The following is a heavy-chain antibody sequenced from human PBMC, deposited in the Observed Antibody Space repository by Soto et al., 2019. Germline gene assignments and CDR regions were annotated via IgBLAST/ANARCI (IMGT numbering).Heavy chain of an antibody. CDR3: ARDRETWGVGENYYGSGPDGY. CDR2: IIPILGIA. J-gene: IGHJ4*02. V-gene: IGHV1-69*08. D-gene: IGHD3-10*01. CDR1: GGTFSSYT. Sequence: QVQLVQSGAEVKKPGSSVKVSCKASGGTFSSYTISWVRQAPGQGLEWMGRIIPILGIANYAQKFQGRVTITADKSTSTAYMELSSLRSEDTAVYYCARDRETWGVGENYYGSGPDGYWGQGTLVTVSS.